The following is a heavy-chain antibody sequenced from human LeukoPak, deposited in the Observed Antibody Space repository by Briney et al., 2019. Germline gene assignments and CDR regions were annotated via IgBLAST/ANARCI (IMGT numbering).Heavy chain of an antibody. CDR2: IIPIFGTA. CDR3: ARDGGVVVVPAAASDYYGMDV. V-gene: IGHV1-69*13. CDR1: GGTFSSYA. J-gene: IGHJ6*02. D-gene: IGHD2-2*01. Sequence: ASVKVSCKASGGTFSSYAISRVRQAPGQGLEWMGGIIPIFGTANYAQKFQGRVTITADESTSTAYMELSSLRSEDTAVYYCARDGGVVVVPAAASDYYGMDVWGQGTTVTVSS.